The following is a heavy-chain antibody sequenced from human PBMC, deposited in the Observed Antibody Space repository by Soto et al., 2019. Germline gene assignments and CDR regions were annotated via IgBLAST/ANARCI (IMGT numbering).Heavy chain of an antibody. CDR2: ISSSGSTK. V-gene: IGHV3-48*03. Sequence: GGALRLSCAASGFTFSDYEMNWVRQAPGKGLEWVSYISSSGSTKYYADSVKGRFTISRDNSKNTLYLQMNSLRAEDTAVYYCARDDWYQLGGTYYSYGMHVWGQGPTVTV. CDR3: ARDDWYQLGGTYYSYGMHV. CDR1: GFTFSDYE. D-gene: IGHD2-2*01. J-gene: IGHJ6*02.